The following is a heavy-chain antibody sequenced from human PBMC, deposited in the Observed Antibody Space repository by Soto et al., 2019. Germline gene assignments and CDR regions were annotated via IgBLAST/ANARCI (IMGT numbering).Heavy chain of an antibody. V-gene: IGHV3-74*01. CDR3: ARVAVGYYYMDV. Sequence: EVQLVESGGGLVQPGGSLRLSCAASGFTFSNYWMHWVRQAPGKGLVWVSRINSDGTRTNYADSVKGRFTISRDNAENTLYLQMNSLTAEDTAVYYCARVAVGYYYMDVWGKGTTVTVPS. CDR1: GFTFSNYW. J-gene: IGHJ6*03. CDR2: INSDGTRT.